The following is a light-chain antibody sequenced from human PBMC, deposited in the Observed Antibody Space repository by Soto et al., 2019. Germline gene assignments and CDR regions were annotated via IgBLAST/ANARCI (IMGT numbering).Light chain of an antibody. CDR1: QRISNSY. Sequence: EIVSTQSPGTLSLSPGERATLSCRASQRISNSYLAWYQQKPGQAPRLLIYGASSRATGIPERFSGSGSVTDFTLTISRLEPEDFAVYFCQQYGSSRITFGQGTRLEIK. V-gene: IGKV3-20*01. CDR3: QQYGSSRIT. CDR2: GAS. J-gene: IGKJ5*01.